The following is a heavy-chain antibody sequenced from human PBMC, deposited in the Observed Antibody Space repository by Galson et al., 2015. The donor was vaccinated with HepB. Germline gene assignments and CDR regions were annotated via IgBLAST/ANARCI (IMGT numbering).Heavy chain of an antibody. CDR1: GFTFSSYA. Sequence: SLRLSCAASGFTFSSYAMHWVRQAPGKGLEWVAVISYDGSNKYYADSVKGRFTISRDNSKNTLYLQMNSLRAEDTAVYYCARDRTYIVVVPAAILYYMDVWGKGTTVTVSS. J-gene: IGHJ6*03. CDR3: ARDRTYIVVVPAAILYYMDV. CDR2: ISYDGSNK. V-gene: IGHV3-30-3*01. D-gene: IGHD2-2*01.